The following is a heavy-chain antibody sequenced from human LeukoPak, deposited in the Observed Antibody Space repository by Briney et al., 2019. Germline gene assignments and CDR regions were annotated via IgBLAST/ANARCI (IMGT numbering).Heavy chain of an antibody. CDR2: INHSGST. D-gene: IGHD2-2*01. Sequence: SETLSLTCAVYGGSFSGYYWTYIRQPPGKGLEWIGEINHSGSTNYNPSLKSRVTISVDTSKNQFSLKLSSVTAADTAVNYCARRPRGYCSSTSCYSAFDYWGQGTLVTVSS. J-gene: IGHJ4*02. V-gene: IGHV4-34*01. CDR1: GGSFSGYY. CDR3: ARRPRGYCSSTSCYSAFDY.